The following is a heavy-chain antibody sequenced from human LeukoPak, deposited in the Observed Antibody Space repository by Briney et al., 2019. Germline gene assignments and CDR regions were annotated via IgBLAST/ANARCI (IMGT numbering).Heavy chain of an antibody. Sequence: PGGSLRLSCAASGFTFSSYGMHWVRQAPGKGLEWVAVISYDGSNKYYADSVKGRFTISRDNSKNTLYLQMNSLRAEDTAVYYCAKDRGYYYGSGNYSSYFDYWGQGTLVTVSS. D-gene: IGHD3-10*01. CDR2: ISYDGSNK. CDR3: AKDRGYYYGSGNYSSYFDY. J-gene: IGHJ4*02. V-gene: IGHV3-30*18. CDR1: GFTFSSYG.